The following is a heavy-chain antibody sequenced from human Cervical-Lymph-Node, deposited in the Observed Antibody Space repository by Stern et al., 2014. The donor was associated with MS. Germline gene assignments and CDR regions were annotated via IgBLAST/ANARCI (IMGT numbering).Heavy chain of an antibody. CDR1: GDTFSSYA. CDR3: ARGGGLVGYFDY. V-gene: IGHV1-69*06. CDR2: ITPDFGTT. J-gene: IGHJ4*02. D-gene: IGHD1-26*01. Sequence: VQLVQSGAEVKKPGSSVKVSCTASGDTFSSYAINWVRQVPGQGLEWMGGITPDFGTTNYAQKFQGRVTITADKSTNTAYMELMTLRSEDTAVYYCARGGGLVGYFDYWGQGTLVSVSS.